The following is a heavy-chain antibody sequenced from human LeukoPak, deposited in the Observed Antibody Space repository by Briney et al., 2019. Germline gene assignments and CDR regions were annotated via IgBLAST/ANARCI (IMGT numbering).Heavy chain of an antibody. D-gene: IGHD3-22*01. V-gene: IGHV4-38-2*01. Sequence: SETLSLTXAVSGYSISSGYYWGWIRQLPGKGLEWIGNIYHSGNTYYNPSLKSRVTISVDMSNNQFSLKLISVTAADTAEYYCARISYYYDDSGHPGYFDYWGQGTLVTVSS. CDR1: GYSISSGYY. J-gene: IGHJ4*02. CDR2: IYHSGNT. CDR3: ARISYYYDDSGHPGYFDY.